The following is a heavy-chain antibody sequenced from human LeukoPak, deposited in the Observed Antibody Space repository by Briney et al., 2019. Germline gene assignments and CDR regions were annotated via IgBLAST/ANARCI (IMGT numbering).Heavy chain of an antibody. CDR1: GGSISSSSYY. V-gene: IGHV4-39*07. D-gene: IGHD3-22*01. CDR3: ARDSYYYDSSGYYLYDY. J-gene: IGHJ4*02. CDR2: IYYSGST. Sequence: SETLSLTCTVSGGSISSSSYYWGWIRQPPGKGLEWIGSIYYSGSTYYNPSLKSRVTMSVDTSKNQFSLKLSSVTAADTAVYYCARDSYYYDSSGYYLYDYWGRGTLVTVSS.